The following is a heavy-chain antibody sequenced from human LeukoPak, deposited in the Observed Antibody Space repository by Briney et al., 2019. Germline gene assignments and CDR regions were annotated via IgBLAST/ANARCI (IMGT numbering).Heavy chain of an antibody. CDR2: ISSSGSTI. CDR3: ARDLRGLGGWYSFWFDP. J-gene: IGHJ5*02. Sequence: PGGSLRLSCAASGFTFSDYYMSWIRQAPGKGLEWVSYISSSGSTIYYADSVKGRFTISRDNSKNTLYLQMNSLRAEDTAVYYCARDLRGLGGWYSFWFDPWGQGTLVTVSS. V-gene: IGHV3-11*04. D-gene: IGHD6-19*01. CDR1: GFTFSDYY.